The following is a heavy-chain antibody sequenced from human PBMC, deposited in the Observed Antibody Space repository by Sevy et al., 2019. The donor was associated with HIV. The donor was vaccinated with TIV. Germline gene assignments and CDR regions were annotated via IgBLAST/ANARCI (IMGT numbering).Heavy chain of an antibody. CDR2: ISYDGSHK. CDR3: ARDPGSSWSSFDY. D-gene: IGHD6-13*01. CDR1: GFIFGSYA. V-gene: IGHV3-30-3*01. J-gene: IGHJ4*02. Sequence: GGSMRLSCAASGFIFGSYAMNWVRQAPGKGLEWVAVISYDGSHKYYADSMKGRFTISRDSSKNTLYLQMHSLRTDDTAVYYCARDPGSSWSSFDYWGQGTLVTVSS.